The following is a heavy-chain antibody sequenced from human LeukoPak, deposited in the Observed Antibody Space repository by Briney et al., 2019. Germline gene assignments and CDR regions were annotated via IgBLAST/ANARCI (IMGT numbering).Heavy chain of an antibody. CDR1: GFTFSSYW. V-gene: IGHV3-74*01. CDR3: ARAREEYFSFWSGYRADYYYMDV. CDR2: INTDGSST. D-gene: IGHD3-3*01. Sequence: GGSLRLSCAASGFTFSSYWMHWVRQAPGKGLVWVSRINTDGSSTSYADSVKGRFTISRDNAENTLYLRMDSLRAEDTAVYYCARAREEYFSFWSGYRADYYYMDVWGKGTTVTVSS. J-gene: IGHJ6*03.